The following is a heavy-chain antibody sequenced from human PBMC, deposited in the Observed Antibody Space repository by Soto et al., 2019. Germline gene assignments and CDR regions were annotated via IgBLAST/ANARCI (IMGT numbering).Heavy chain of an antibody. V-gene: IGHV4-30-2*01. CDR3: ARGGDSYDSSGYYYDY. D-gene: IGHD3-22*01. Sequence: SETLSLTCAVSGGSISSGGYSWSWIRQPPGKGLEWIGYIYHSGSTYYNPSLKSRVTISVDRSKNQFSLKLSSVTAADTAVYYCARGGDSYDSSGYYYDYWGQGTLVTVSS. J-gene: IGHJ4*02. CDR2: IYHSGST. CDR1: GGSISSGGYS.